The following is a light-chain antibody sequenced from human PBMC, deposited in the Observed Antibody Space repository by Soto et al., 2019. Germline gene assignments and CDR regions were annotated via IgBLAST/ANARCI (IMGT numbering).Light chain of an antibody. CDR2: SNN. J-gene: IGLJ2*01. CDR3: AAWDDSLNGRGV. V-gene: IGLV1-44*01. CDR1: SSNIGSNT. Sequence: QSVLTQPPSAYGTPGQRVTISCSGSSSNIGSNTVNWYQQLPGTAPKLLIYSNNQRPSGVPDRFSGSKSGTSASLAISGLQSEDEADYYCAAWDDSLNGRGVFGGGTKLTVL.